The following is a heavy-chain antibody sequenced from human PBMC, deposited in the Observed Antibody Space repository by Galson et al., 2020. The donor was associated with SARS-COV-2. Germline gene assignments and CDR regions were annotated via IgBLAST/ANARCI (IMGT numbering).Heavy chain of an antibody. CDR3: TRDQGPYSGSYYLHYYYMDV. D-gene: IGHD1-26*01. CDR1: GFTFGDYA. J-gene: IGHJ6*03. Sequence: GGSLSPSCTASGFTFGDYAMSWLPQAPGKGLEGVGFIRGKACVGTIAYAASVKGRFTISRDDSKSIAYLQMDSLKTEDTAVYYCTRDQGPYSGSYYLHYYYMDVWGKGTTVTVSS. V-gene: IGHV3-49*03. CDR2: IRGKACVGTI.